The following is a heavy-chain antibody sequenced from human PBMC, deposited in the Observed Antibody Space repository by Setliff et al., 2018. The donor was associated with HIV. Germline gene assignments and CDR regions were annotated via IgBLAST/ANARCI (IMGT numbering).Heavy chain of an antibody. D-gene: IGHD3-10*01. CDR3: ASVLRYYGSGSCPFGY. CDR1: GFTFSSYW. Sequence: PGGSLRLSCAASGFTFSSYWMSWVRQAPGKGLEWVANIKQDGSEKYYVDSVKGRFTISRDNAKDSLYLQMNSLRAEDTAVYYCASVLRYYGSGSCPFGYWGQGTLVTVSS. J-gene: IGHJ4*02. V-gene: IGHV3-7*01. CDR2: IKQDGSEK.